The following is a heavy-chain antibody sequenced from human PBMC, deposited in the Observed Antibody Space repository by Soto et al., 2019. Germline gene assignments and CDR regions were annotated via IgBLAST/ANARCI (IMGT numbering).Heavy chain of an antibody. CDR3: AREGGYGDYEVDAFDI. CDR1: GGTFSSYA. CDR2: ISAYNGNT. J-gene: IGHJ3*02. Sequence: GASVKVSCKASGGTFSSYAISWVRQAPGQGLEWMGWISAYNGNTNYAQKLQGRVTMTTDTSTSTAYMELRSLRSDDTAVYYCAREGGYGDYEVDAFDIWGQGTMVTVSS. V-gene: IGHV1-18*01. D-gene: IGHD4-17*01.